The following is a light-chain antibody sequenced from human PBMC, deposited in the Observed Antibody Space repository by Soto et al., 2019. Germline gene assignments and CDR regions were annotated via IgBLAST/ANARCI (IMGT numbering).Light chain of an antibody. V-gene: IGLV2-14*01. Sequence: QSVLTQPASVSGSPGQSITISCTGTSSDVGGYDYVSWYQLHPGKAPKLMVFEVSNRPSGVSYRFSGSKSGNTASLTISGLQAEDEADYYCSSYTSRNTYVFGIGTKVTVL. J-gene: IGLJ1*01. CDR3: SSYTSRNTYV. CDR1: SSDVGGYDY. CDR2: EVS.